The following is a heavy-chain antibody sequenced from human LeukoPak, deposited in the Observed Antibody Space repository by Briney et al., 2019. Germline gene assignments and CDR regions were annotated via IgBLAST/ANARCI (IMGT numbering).Heavy chain of an antibody. Sequence: SDTLSLPCSVPGDSISTTTYYWGWIRPPPALGLVTIRNIFYTQTPYYNPSLKHRVSISLDTSTNQFPLTLTTLTAADTAVYYCASHHYYDLPGGAFDIWGQGTMLTVSS. D-gene: IGHD3-3*01. V-gene: IGHV4-39*01. CDR2: IFYTQTP. CDR1: GDSISTTTYY. CDR3: ASHHYYDLPGGAFDI. J-gene: IGHJ3*02.